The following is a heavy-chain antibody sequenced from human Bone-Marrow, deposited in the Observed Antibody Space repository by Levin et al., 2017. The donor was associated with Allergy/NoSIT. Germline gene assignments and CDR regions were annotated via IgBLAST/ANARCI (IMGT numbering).Heavy chain of an antibody. D-gene: IGHD6-19*01. CDR3: ARGSDSRGWRAIDY. CDR2: SRNKANSYTT. V-gene: IGHV3-72*01. CDR1: GFTFSDYY. J-gene: IGHJ4*02. Sequence: GGSLRLSCAASGFTFSDYYMDWVRQAPGKGLEWVGRSRNKANSYTTEYAASVRGRFTISRDDSKNSLYLQMNSLNIEDTAMYYGARGSDSRGWRAIDYWGQGTLVTVSS.